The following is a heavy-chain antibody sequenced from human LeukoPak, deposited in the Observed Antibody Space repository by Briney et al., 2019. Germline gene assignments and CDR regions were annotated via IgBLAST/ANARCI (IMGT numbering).Heavy chain of an antibody. CDR3: ARVWSSSWVDAFDI. CDR1: GFTFSDYY. V-gene: IGHV3-11*04. CDR2: ISGSDNTI. Sequence: GGSLRLSCAASGFTFSDYYMSWIRQAPGKGLEWVSYISGSDNTIYYADSVEGRFTMSRDNAKNSLYLQMNSLRAEDTAVYYCARVWSSSWVDAFDIWGQGTMVTVSS. D-gene: IGHD6-13*01. J-gene: IGHJ3*02.